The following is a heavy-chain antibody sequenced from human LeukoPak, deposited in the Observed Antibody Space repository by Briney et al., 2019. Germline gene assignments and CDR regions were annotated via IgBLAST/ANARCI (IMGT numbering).Heavy chain of an antibody. D-gene: IGHD3-10*02. V-gene: IGHV3-23*01. J-gene: IGHJ3*02. CDR2: ISGSGGST. CDR3: ATSAVRFGSVRGAFDI. Sequence: PGGSLRLSCAVSGFTFNSYAMSWVRQAPGKGLEWVSAISGSGGSTYYADSVKGRFTISRDNAKNTLYLQMNSLRAEDTAVYYCATSAVRFGSVRGAFDIWGQGTMVTVSS. CDR1: GFTFNSYA.